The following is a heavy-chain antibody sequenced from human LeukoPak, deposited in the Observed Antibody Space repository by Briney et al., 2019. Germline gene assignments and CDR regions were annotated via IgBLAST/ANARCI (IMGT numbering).Heavy chain of an antibody. V-gene: IGHV3-30*18. CDR3: AKDDDSSGRISAMSAY. D-gene: IGHD3-22*01. CDR1: GFTFSSYG. CDR2: ISYDGSNK. J-gene: IGHJ4*02. Sequence: AGGSLRLSCAASGFTFSSYGMHWVRQAPGKGLEWVAVISYDGSNKYYADSVKGRFTISRDNSKNTLYLQMNSLRAEDTAVYYCAKDDDSSGRISAMSAYWGQGTLVTVSS.